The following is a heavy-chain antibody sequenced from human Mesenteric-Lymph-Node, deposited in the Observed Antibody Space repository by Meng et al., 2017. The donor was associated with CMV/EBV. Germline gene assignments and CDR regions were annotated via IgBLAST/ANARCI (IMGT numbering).Heavy chain of an antibody. CDR1: GFTFSDHY. V-gene: IGHV3-72*01. D-gene: IGHD3-22*01. J-gene: IGHJ4*02. CDR2: TRNKANSYTT. CDR3: GTGGHYYGD. Sequence: GESLKISCAASGFTFSDHYMDWVRQAPGKGLEWVGRTRNKANSYTTEYAASVKGRFTISRDDSKNSLYLQMNSLKTEDTAVYFCGTGGHYYGDWGQGTLVTVSS.